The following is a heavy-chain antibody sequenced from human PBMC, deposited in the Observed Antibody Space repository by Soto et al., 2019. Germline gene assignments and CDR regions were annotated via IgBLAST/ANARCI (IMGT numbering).Heavy chain of an antibody. Sequence: QVQLQESGPGLVKPSETLSLTCTVSGGSMSSYYWSWIRQPPGKGLEWIGYVYYSGSTNYNPSLKRRVTISVETSKNQFSLKLSSVTAADTSVYYCARHPTVTTGRWFDPWGQGTLVTVSS. CDR3: ARHPTVTTGRWFDP. D-gene: IGHD4-17*01. J-gene: IGHJ5*02. V-gene: IGHV4-59*08. CDR1: GGSMSSYY. CDR2: VYYSGST.